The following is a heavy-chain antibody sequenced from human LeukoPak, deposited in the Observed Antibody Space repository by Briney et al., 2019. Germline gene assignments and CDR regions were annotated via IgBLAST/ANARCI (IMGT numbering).Heavy chain of an antibody. D-gene: IGHD1-1*01. CDR1: GFTFSSYS. J-gene: IGHJ3*02. Sequence: GGSLRLSCAASGFTFSSYSMNWVRQAPGKGLEWVSYISSSSSTINYADSVKGRFTISRDNVKNSLYLQMNSLRAEDTAVYYCAREGRMVHWAFDIWGRGTMVTVSS. V-gene: IGHV3-48*01. CDR3: AREGRMVHWAFDI. CDR2: ISSSSSTI.